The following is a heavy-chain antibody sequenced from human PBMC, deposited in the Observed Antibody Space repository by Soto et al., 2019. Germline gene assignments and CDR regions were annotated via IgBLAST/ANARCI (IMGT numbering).Heavy chain of an antibody. CDR1: GGSISSYY. J-gene: IGHJ4*02. D-gene: IGHD2-21*02. V-gene: IGHV4-4*07. Sequence: QVQLQESGPGLVKPSETLSLTCTVSGGSISSYYWSWIRRSAGKGLEWIGRISASGNTNYHPSLESRVTMSIDTSKNQVSLKLTSVTAADTAVYYCARGGCSGDYCFDYWGQGTLVTVSS. CDR3: ARGGCSGDYCFDY. CDR2: ISASGNT.